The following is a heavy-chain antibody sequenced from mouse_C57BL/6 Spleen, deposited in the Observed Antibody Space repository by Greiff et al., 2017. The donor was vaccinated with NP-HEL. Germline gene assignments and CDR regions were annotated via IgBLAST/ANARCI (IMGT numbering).Heavy chain of an antibody. CDR2: IYPGSGST. D-gene: IGHD2-4*01. CDR1: GYTFTSYW. Sequence: QVQLQQPGAELVKPGASVKMSCKASGYTFTSYWITWVKQRPGQGLAWIGDIYPGSGSTNYNEKFKSKATLTVDTSSSTAYMQLSSLTSEDSAVYYCARRGYDYDEAMDYWGQGTSVTVSS. J-gene: IGHJ4*01. CDR3: ARRGYDYDEAMDY. V-gene: IGHV1-55*01.